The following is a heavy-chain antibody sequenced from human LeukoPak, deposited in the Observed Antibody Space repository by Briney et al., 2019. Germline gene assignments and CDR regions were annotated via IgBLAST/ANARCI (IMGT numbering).Heavy chain of an antibody. J-gene: IGHJ3*02. D-gene: IGHD6-19*01. CDR2: IKPDGSEK. CDR3: ARVGPGYSSGWYHAFDI. Sequence: GGSLRLSCAASEFTFSRYGMSWVRQAPGKGLEWVANIKPDGSEKYYADSVKGRFTISRDNAKNTLYLQMNSLRAEDTAVYYCARVGPGYSSGWYHAFDIWGQGTMVTVSS. V-gene: IGHV3-7*01. CDR1: EFTFSRYG.